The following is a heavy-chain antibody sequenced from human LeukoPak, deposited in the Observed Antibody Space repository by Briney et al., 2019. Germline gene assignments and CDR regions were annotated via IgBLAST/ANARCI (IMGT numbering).Heavy chain of an antibody. CDR3: AREREVRATRARLFDY. CDR1: GGSISSYY. Sequence: PSETLSLTCTVSGGSISSYYWAWIRQPAGKGLEWIGRMYTSRSTNYHPSLKSLVNMSVDPFNNQLSLKLSSVTTADTAVYYCAREREVRATRARLFDYWGQGTLVTVSS. D-gene: IGHD1-26*01. V-gene: IGHV4-4*07. J-gene: IGHJ4*02. CDR2: MYTSRST.